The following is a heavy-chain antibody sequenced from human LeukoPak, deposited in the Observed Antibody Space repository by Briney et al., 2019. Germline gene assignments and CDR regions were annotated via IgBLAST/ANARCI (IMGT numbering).Heavy chain of an antibody. Sequence: GGSLRLSCAVPGFTFSSYWMHWVRQAPGKGLVWVSRIDRDGSRTNYADSVKGRFTISRDNGKNTLFLQMNSLRAEDAAVYYCVRGNDYGGPHYWGQGTLVTVSS. CDR3: VRGNDYGGPHY. CDR1: GFTFSSYW. J-gene: IGHJ4*02. CDR2: IDRDGSRT. V-gene: IGHV3-74*01. D-gene: IGHD4-23*01.